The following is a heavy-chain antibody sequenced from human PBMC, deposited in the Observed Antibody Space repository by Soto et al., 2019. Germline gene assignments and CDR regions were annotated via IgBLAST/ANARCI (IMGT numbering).Heavy chain of an antibody. J-gene: IGHJ4*02. CDR1: GGSISSYY. CDR3: ARRSNGGDFDY. CDR2: IYYSGST. Sequence: SETLSLTCTVSGGSISSYYWSWIRQPPGKGLEWIGYIYYSGSTNYNPSLKSRVTISVDTSKNQFPLKLSSVTAADTAVYYCARRSNGGDFDYWGQGTLVTVSS. D-gene: IGHD4-17*01. V-gene: IGHV4-59*08.